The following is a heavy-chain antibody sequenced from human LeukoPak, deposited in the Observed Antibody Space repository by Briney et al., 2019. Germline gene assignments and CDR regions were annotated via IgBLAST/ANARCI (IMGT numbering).Heavy chain of an antibody. D-gene: IGHD6-13*01. V-gene: IGHV3-23*01. J-gene: IGHJ4*02. CDR2: ISGSGGST. Sequence: GGSLRLSCAASGFTFSSYAMSWVCQAPGKGLEWVSAISGSGGSTYYADSVKGRFTISRDNSKNTLYLQMNSLRAEDTAVYCCAKDMYSSSWSRVSFYFDYWGQGTLVTVSS. CDR1: GFTFSSYA. CDR3: AKDMYSSSWSRVSFYFDY.